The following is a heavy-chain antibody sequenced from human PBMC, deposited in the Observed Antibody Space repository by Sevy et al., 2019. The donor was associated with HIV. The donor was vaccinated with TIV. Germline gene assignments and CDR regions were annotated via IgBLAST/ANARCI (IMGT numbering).Heavy chain of an antibody. D-gene: IGHD2-15*01. CDR2: INHSGST. V-gene: IGHV4-34*01. Sequence: SETLSLTCAVYGGSFSGYYWSWIRQPPGKGLEWIGEINHSGSTNYNPSLKSRVTISVDTSKNQFSLKLSSVTAADTAVYYCARTYIVVVGAATPGWFDPWGQRTLVTVSS. CDR1: GGSFSGYY. J-gene: IGHJ5*02. CDR3: ARTYIVVVGAATPGWFDP.